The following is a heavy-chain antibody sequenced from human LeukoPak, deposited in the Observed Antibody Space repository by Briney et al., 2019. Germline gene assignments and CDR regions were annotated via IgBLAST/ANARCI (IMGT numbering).Heavy chain of an antibody. CDR1: GFPLAEYT. J-gene: IGHJ4*02. CDR2: ISWNGARI. Sequence: GGPLRLSCAASGFPLAEYTRHWLRPAPRKGLQGVSLISWNGARIHYGASVKGRFTISRDNSKNSLYLPMNSLSTEDTASYYCVKDLVAAAENVRGWYPMDYWGEGTLVTVSS. V-gene: IGHV3-43*01. CDR3: VKDLVAAAENVRGWYPMDY. D-gene: IGHD6-19*01.